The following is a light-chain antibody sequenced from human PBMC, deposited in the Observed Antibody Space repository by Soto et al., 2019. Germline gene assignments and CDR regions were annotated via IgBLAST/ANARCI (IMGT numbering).Light chain of an antibody. CDR1: SSDVGGYNY. Sequence: QAVVTQPASVSGSPGQSITISCTGTSSDVGGYNYVSWYQQHPGKAPKLMIYEVSNRPSGVSNRFSGSKSGNTASLTISGLQAEDEADYYCLLYYGGSYVFGAGTKLTVL. CDR2: EVS. CDR3: LLYYGGSYV. V-gene: IGLV2-14*01. J-gene: IGLJ1*01.